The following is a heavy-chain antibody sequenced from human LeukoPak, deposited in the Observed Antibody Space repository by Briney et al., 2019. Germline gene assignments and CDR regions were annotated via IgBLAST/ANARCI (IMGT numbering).Heavy chain of an antibody. CDR1: GFTFSSYV. V-gene: IGHV3-30*18. CDR2: ISYDGSNK. J-gene: IGHJ4*02. D-gene: IGHD3-22*01. Sequence: GGSLRLSCAASGFTFSSYVMHWVRQAPGKGLEWVAVISYDGSNKYYADSVKSRFTISRDDSKNTLYLQMNSLRAEDTAVYYCAKDSYYDSSDLDYWGQGTLVTVSS. CDR3: AKDSYYDSSDLDY.